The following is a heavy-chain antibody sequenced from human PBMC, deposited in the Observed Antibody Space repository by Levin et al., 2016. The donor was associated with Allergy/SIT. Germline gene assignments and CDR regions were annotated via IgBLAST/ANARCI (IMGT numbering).Heavy chain of an antibody. D-gene: IGHD3-10*01. V-gene: IGHV3-15*01. CDR2: IKSKTDGGTT. CDR1: GFTFSNAW. CDR3: TTDFGGTVWFG. Sequence: LSLTCAASGFTFSNAWMSWVRQAPGKGLEWVGRIKSKTDGGTTDYAAPVKGRFTISRDDSKNTLYLQMNSLKTEDTAVYYCTTDFGGTVWFGWGQGTLVTVSS. J-gene: IGHJ4*02.